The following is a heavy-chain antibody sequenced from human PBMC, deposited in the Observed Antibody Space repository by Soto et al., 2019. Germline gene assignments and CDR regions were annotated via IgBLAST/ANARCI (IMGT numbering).Heavy chain of an antibody. CDR2: INPSGDGT. V-gene: IGHV1-46*02. CDR1: GYTFNAFY. D-gene: IGHD4-17*01. CDR3: ARVALGYDYADV. J-gene: IGHJ6*02. Sequence: ASVNVSFKSFGYTFNAFYIHWVRQAPGQGLEWMGVINPSGDGTSYAQKFQGRVTMTRDTSTGTVYMELSSLRSEDTAVYYCARVALGYDYADVWGQGTTVTVSS.